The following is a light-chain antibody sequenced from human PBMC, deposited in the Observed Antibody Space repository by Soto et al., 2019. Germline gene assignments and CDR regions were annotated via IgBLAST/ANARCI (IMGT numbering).Light chain of an antibody. J-gene: IGLJ2*01. CDR1: NNDVGIYNY. Sequence: QSALTQPASVSGSPGQSITISCTGTNNDVGIYNYVSWYQHHPGKAPTLLIYGVSERPSGVSDRFSGFKSGITASLSISGLQAEDEANYYCGSYTRSSTVLFGGGTKLTVL. CDR3: GSYTRSSTVL. V-gene: IGLV2-14*01. CDR2: GVS.